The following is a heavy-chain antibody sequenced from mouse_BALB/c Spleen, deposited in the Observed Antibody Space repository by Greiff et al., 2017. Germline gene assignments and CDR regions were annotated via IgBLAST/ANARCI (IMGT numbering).Heavy chain of an antibody. V-gene: IGHV5-4*02. Sequence: EVKLVESGGGLVKPGGSLKLSCAASGFTFSDYSMSWVRQTPEKRLEWVATISDGGSYTYYPDSVKGRFTISRDNAKNNLYLQMSSLMSEDTAMYYCARDVSTSVPFDYWGQGTMVTVSA. CDR2: ISDGGSYT. D-gene: IGHD5-1*01. J-gene: IGHJ3*01. CDR1: GFTFSDYS. CDR3: ARDVSTSVPFDY.